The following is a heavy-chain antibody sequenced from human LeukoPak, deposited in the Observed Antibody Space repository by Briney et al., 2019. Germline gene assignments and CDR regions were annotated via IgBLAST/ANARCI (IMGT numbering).Heavy chain of an antibody. Sequence: SETPCLTSTLSVGSICGGSYYWGSVRQPPGNWLELLACMYYSGSTYYHPSLKSRVTISVDTSKNQFSLKLSSATAADTAVYYCARHKDMRTTLTPFDYWGQGTLVTVSS. J-gene: IGHJ4*02. D-gene: IGHD4-17*01. CDR3: ARHKDMRTTLTPFDY. CDR1: VGSICGGSYY. CDR2: MYYSGST. V-gene: IGHV4-39*01.